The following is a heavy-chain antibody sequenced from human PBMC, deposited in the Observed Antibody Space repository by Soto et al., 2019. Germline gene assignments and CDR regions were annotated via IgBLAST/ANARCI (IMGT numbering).Heavy chain of an antibody. CDR3: ARGIAARRRFDP. J-gene: IGHJ5*02. Sequence: SETLSLTCTVSGGSISSYYWSWIRQPPGKGLERIGYIYYSGSTNYNPSLKSRVTISVDTSKNQFSLKLSSVTAADSAVYYCARGIAARRRFDPWGQGTLVTVSS. V-gene: IGHV4-59*01. CDR2: IYYSGST. CDR1: GGSISSYY. D-gene: IGHD6-6*01.